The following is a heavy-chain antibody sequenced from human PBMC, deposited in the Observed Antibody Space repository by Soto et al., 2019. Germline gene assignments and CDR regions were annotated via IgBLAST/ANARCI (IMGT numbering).Heavy chain of an antibody. CDR3: ARGLDYGVAYNMDV. Sequence: PSETLSLTCSISDASISGYYWSWIRQPPGKGLEWIGYIYYSGSTKYNPSLKSRVTISVDTSRNQFSLKLSSVTAADTAVYYCARGLDYGVAYNMDVWGQGTTVTVSS. CDR1: DASISGYY. D-gene: IGHD4-17*01. CDR2: IYYSGST. J-gene: IGHJ6*02. V-gene: IGHV4-59*01.